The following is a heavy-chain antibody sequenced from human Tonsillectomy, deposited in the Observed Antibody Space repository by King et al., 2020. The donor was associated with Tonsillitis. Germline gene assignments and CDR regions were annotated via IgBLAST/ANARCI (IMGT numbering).Heavy chain of an antibody. J-gene: IGHJ4*02. CDR1: GGSVSSSSYY. Sequence: QLQESGPGLVEPSETLSLTCTVSGGSVSSSSYYLGWIRQPPGKGLEWIGSIYSRGSTSYNTSLKSRVTISVDTSKNQFSLKLRSVTAADTAVYYCARPGLGPFDYWGQGTLVTVSS. CDR3: ARPGLGPFDY. V-gene: IGHV4-39*01. CDR2: IYSRGST. D-gene: IGHD3-16*01.